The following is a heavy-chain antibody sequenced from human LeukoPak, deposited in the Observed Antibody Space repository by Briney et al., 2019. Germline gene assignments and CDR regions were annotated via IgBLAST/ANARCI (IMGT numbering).Heavy chain of an antibody. CDR2: INPNSGDT. J-gene: IGHJ4*02. CDR3: ARAYSGSYSV. D-gene: IGHD1-26*01. CDR1: GYTFTGYY. Sequence: ASVKVSCKASGYTFTGYYMHWVRQAPGQGLEWMGRINPNSGDTNYARKFQGRVTMTRDTSISTAYVELSRLRSDDTAVYYCARAYSGSYSVWGQGTLVTVSS. V-gene: IGHV1-2*06.